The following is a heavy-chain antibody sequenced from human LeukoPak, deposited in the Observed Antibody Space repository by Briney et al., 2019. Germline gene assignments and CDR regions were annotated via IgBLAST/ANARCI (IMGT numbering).Heavy chain of an antibody. CDR2: ISSSSYI. D-gene: IGHD6-13*01. J-gene: IGHJ4*02. Sequence: PGGSLRLSCAASGFTFSSYSMNWVRQAPGKGLEWVSSISSSSYIYYADSVKGRFTISRDNAKNSLYLQMNSLRAEDTVVYYCARERSAAGTPFEDYWGQGTLVTVSS. V-gene: IGHV3-21*01. CDR3: ARERSAAGTPFEDY. CDR1: GFTFSSYS.